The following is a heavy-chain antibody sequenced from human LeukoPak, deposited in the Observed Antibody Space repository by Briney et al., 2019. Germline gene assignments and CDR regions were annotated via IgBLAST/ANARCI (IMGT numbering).Heavy chain of an antibody. CDR1: GFTFSSYA. CDR3: ARDYYDSSGYYYEGFDI. J-gene: IGHJ3*02. Sequence: PGGSLRLSCAASGFTFSSYAMHWVRQAPGKGLEWVAVISYDGSNKYYADSVKGRFTISRDNSKNTLYLQMNSLRAEDTAVYYCARDYYDSSGYYYEGFDIWGQGTMVTVSS. V-gene: IGHV3-30-3*01. D-gene: IGHD3-22*01. CDR2: ISYDGSNK.